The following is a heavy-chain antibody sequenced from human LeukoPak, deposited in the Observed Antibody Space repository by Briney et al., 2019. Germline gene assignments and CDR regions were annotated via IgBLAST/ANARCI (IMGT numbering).Heavy chain of an antibody. V-gene: IGHV4-59*08. Sequence: SETLSLTCSVSGDSISTYFWSWIRQPPGKGLEWIGNIHYSGRTNYNPSFKSRVTISVDTSKNQFSLKLSSVTAADTAIYYCARPRDGYNFGAFDVWGQGTQVSVSS. J-gene: IGHJ3*01. CDR1: GDSISTYF. CDR3: ARPRDGYNFGAFDV. D-gene: IGHD5-24*01. CDR2: IHYSGRT.